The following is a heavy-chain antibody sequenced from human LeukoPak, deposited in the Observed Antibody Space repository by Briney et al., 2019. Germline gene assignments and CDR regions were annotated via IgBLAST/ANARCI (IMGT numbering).Heavy chain of an antibody. CDR3: AGHHPRNTVDF. D-gene: IGHD2/OR15-2a*01. CDR2: ISDIGSI. Sequence: SETLSLTCTVSGGSISSYYWSWIRQPPGKGLEWFAYISDIGSINYNPSLKSRVTISLETSRNQFSLKLSSVTAADTAVYYCAGHHPRNTVDFWGQGTLVTVSS. V-gene: IGHV4-59*08. J-gene: IGHJ4*02. CDR1: GGSISSYY.